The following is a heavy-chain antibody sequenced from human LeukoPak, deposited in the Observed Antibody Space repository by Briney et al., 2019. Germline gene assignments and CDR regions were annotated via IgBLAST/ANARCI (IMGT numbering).Heavy chain of an antibody. CDR3: TRGFIWGYCPQAFDY. CDR1: GFTFGDYA. Sequence: GGSLRLSCTASGFTFGDYAMSWVRQAPGKGLEWVGFIRSKAYGGTTEYAASVKGRFTISRDDSKSIAYLQMNSLKTEDTAVYYCTRGFIWGYCPQAFDYWGQGTLVTVSS. D-gene: IGHD3-16*01. V-gene: IGHV3-49*04. CDR2: IRSKAYGGTT. J-gene: IGHJ4*02.